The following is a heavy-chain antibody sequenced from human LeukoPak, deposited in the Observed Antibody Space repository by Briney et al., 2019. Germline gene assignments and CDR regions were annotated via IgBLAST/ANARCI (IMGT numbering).Heavy chain of an antibody. CDR2: ISWNSGSI. D-gene: IGHD2-15*01. J-gene: IGHJ5*02. CDR1: GFTFDDYA. V-gene: IGHV3-9*01. Sequence: PGGSLRLSCAASGFTFDDYAMHWVRQAPGKGLEWVSGISWNSGSIGYADSVKGRFTISRDNAKNSLYLQMNSLTAEDTAVYYCARDWVVVAAATHWFDPWGQGTVVIVSS. CDR3: ARDWVVVAAATHWFDP.